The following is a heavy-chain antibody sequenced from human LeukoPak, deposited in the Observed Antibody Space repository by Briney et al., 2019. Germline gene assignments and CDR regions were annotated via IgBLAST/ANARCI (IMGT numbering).Heavy chain of an antibody. J-gene: IGHJ4*02. Sequence: PSETLSLTCTVSGGSISSYYWSWIRQPPGKGLEWIGYIYYSGSTNYNPSLKSRVTISVDTSKNQFSLKLSSVTAADTAVYYCARFDTISSGVDFWGQGTLVTVSS. CDR2: IYYSGST. D-gene: IGHD6-6*01. V-gene: IGHV4-59*01. CDR1: GGSISSYY. CDR3: ARFDTISSGVDF.